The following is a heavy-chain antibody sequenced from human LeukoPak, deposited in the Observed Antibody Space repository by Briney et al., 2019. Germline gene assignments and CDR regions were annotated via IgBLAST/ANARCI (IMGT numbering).Heavy chain of an antibody. CDR3: AKGPRSSWYFEWFDY. CDR2: ISGSGGST. CDR1: GFTFSSYA. D-gene: IGHD6-13*01. V-gene: IGHV3-23*01. J-gene: IGHJ4*02. Sequence: PGGSLRLSCAASGFTFSSYAMSWVRQAPGKGLDWVSAISGSGGSTYYADSVKGRFTISRDNSKNTLYPKMNSLRAEDTAVYYCAKGPRSSWYFEWFDYWGQGTLVTVSS.